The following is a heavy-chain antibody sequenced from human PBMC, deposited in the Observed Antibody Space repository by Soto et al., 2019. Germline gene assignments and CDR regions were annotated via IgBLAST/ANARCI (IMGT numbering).Heavy chain of an antibody. D-gene: IGHD2-2*01. Sequence: PSETLSLTCTVSGGSISSYYWSWIRQPPGKGLEWIGYIYYSGSTNYNPSLKSRVTISVDTSKNQFSLKLSSVTAADTAMYYCAAVQVCSSTSCPRPGYGMDVWGQGTTVTVSS. CDR3: AAVQVCSSTSCPRPGYGMDV. CDR2: IYYSGST. V-gene: IGHV4-59*01. CDR1: GGSISSYY. J-gene: IGHJ6*02.